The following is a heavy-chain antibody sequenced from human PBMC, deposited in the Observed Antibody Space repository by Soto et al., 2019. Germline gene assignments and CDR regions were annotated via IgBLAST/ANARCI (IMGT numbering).Heavy chain of an antibody. Sequence: EVQLVQTGGGLIKPGGSLSLSCAASGLSVSDKYMSWVRQAPGKGLEWVSLTYTGGNSYFADFVKGRFIVSSDISTNTLFLHMNSLAAEDTAVYYCAREGYAYGLDFWGQGSLVTVSS. CDR3: AREGYAYGLDF. CDR2: TYTGGNS. D-gene: IGHD3-10*01. J-gene: IGHJ4*02. CDR1: GLSVSDKY. V-gene: IGHV3-53*02.